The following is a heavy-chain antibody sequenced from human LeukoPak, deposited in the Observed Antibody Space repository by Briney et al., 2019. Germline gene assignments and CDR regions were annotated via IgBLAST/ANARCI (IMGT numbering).Heavy chain of an antibody. CDR2: IYYSGST. V-gene: IGHV4-30-4*01. CDR3: ARWDIVVVPAAINPGY. Sequence: SETLSHTCTVSGGSISSGDYSWSWIRQPPGKGLEWIGYIYYSGSTYYNPSLKSRVTISVDTSKNQFSLKLSSVTAADTAVYYCARWDIVVVPAAINPGYWGQGTLVTVSS. CDR1: GGSISSGDYS. J-gene: IGHJ4*02. D-gene: IGHD2-2*01.